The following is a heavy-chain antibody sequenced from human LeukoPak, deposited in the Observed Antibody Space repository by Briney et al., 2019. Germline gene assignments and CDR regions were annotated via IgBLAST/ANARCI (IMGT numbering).Heavy chain of an antibody. V-gene: IGHV1-24*01. D-gene: IGHD3-3*01. Sequence: ASVKVSCKVSGYTLTELSMHWVRQAPGKGLEWMGGFDPEDGETIYAQKLQGRVTMTTDTSTSTAYMELRSLRSDDTAVYYCARDSTFGVVIIPLTPFDYWGQGTLVTVSS. CDR2: FDPEDGET. CDR1: GYTLTELS. CDR3: ARDSTFGVVIIPLTPFDY. J-gene: IGHJ4*02.